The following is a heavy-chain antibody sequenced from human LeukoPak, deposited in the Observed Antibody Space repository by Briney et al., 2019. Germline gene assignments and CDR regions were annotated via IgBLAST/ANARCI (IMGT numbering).Heavy chain of an antibody. CDR3: ARDSPVLLWFGESPDAFDI. Sequence: SVKVSCKASGGTFSSYAISLVRQAPGQGLEWMGGIIPIFGTANYAQKFQGRVTFTADESTSTASMELSSLRCEDTAVYYCARDSPVLLWFGESPDAFDIWGQGTMVTVSS. CDR1: GGTFSSYA. J-gene: IGHJ3*02. V-gene: IGHV1-69*01. CDR2: IIPIFGTA. D-gene: IGHD3-10*01.